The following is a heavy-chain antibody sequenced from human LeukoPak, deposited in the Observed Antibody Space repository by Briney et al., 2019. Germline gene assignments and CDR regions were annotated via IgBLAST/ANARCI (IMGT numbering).Heavy chain of an antibody. CDR2: IYYSGST. CDR1: GGSISSSSYY. D-gene: IGHD1-20*01. Sequence: SETLSLTCTVSGGSISSSSYYWSWIRQPPGKGLEWIGYIYYSGSTNYNPSLKSRVTISVDTSKNQFSLKLSSVTAADTAVYYCAGGRSNWNVDYYYMDVWGKGTTVTVS. CDR3: AGGRSNWNVDYYYMDV. J-gene: IGHJ6*03. V-gene: IGHV4-61*01.